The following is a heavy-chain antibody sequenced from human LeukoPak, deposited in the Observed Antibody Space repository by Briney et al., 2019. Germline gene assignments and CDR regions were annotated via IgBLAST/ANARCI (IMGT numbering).Heavy chain of an antibody. CDR3: ARDTGSGFYGSGSYYIPGAFDI. CDR2: IYYSGST. V-gene: IGHV4-59*01. J-gene: IGHJ3*02. Sequence: KSSETLSLTCTVSGGSISSYYWSWIRQPPGKGLEWIGYIYYSGSTNYNPSLKSRVTISVDTSKNQFSLKLSSVTAADTAVYYCARDTGSGFYGSGSYYIPGAFDIWGQGTMVTVSS. CDR1: GGSISSYY. D-gene: IGHD3-10*01.